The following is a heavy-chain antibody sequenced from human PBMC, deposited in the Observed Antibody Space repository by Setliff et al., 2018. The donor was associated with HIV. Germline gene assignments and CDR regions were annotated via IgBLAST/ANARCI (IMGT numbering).Heavy chain of an antibody. Sequence: SETLSLTCTVSGGSISSSSYYWGWIRQPPGKGLEWIGSIYYSGSTYYNPSLKSRVTISVDTSKNQFSLKLSSVTAADTAVYYCASPGRRRGYCSSTSCYDEGLYYYYYMDVWGKGTTVTVTS. V-gene: IGHV4-39*01. CDR2: IYYSGST. J-gene: IGHJ6*03. CDR1: GGSISSSSYY. D-gene: IGHD2-2*01. CDR3: ASPGRRRGYCSSTSCYDEGLYYYYYMDV.